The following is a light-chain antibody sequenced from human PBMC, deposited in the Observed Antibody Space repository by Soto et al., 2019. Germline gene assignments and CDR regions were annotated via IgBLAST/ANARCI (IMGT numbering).Light chain of an antibody. J-gene: IGKJ1*01. CDR2: KAS. CDR3: QQYYNYPLT. CDR1: QSISNW. Sequence: DIPMTQSPSTLSASVGDRVTITCRASQSISNWLAWYQQMPGKAPKLLIYKASTSESGVPSSFSGSGSGTEFTLTISSLRPDDFATYYCQQYYNYPLTFGQGTKVEI. V-gene: IGKV1-5*03.